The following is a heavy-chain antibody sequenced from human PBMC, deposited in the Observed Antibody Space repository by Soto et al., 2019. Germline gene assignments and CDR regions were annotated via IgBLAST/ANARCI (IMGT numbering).Heavy chain of an antibody. CDR2: IKQDGSEK. Sequence: EVQLVESGGGLVQPGGSLRLSCAASGFTFSSYWMSWVRQAPGKGLEWVANIKQDGSEKYYVDSVKGRFTISRDNAKNSLYLQMNSLRAEDTAVYYCARDDVAAAEINYYYYYGMDVWGQGTTVTVSS. CDR1: GFTFSSYW. D-gene: IGHD6-13*01. V-gene: IGHV3-7*01. CDR3: ARDDVAAAEINYYYYYGMDV. J-gene: IGHJ6*02.